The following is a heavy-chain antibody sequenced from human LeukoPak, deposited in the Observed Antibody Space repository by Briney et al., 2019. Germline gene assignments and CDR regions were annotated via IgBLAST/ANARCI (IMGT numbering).Heavy chain of an antibody. V-gene: IGHV3-48*01. J-gene: IGHJ5*02. CDR1: GFTLSSYS. D-gene: IGHD4-17*01. CDR2: ISSSSSTI. CDR3: AKSTVTTHNWFDP. Sequence: GGSLRLSCAASGFTLSSYSMNWVRQAPGKGLEWVSYISSSSSTIYYADSVKGRFTISRDNSKNTLYLQMNSLRAEDTAVYYSAKSTVTTHNWFDPWGQGTLVTVSS.